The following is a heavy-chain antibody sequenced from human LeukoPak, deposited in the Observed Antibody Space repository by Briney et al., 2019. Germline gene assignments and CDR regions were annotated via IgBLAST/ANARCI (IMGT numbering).Heavy chain of an antibody. J-gene: IGHJ4*02. V-gene: IGHV3-23*01. CDR3: ARANDILTGYPFDY. CDR2: ISGSGGST. D-gene: IGHD3-9*01. CDR1: GFSFSNYG. Sequence: PGGSLRLSCAASGFSFSNYGMSWVRQAPGKGLEWVSAISGSGGSTYYADSVRGRFTIPRDNSKNTLYLQMNSLRAEDTAVYYCARANDILTGYPFDYWGQGTLVTVSS.